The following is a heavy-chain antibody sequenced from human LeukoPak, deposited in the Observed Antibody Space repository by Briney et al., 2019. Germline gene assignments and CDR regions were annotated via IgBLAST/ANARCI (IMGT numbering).Heavy chain of an antibody. Sequence: GGSLRLSCAASGFTFSSSTMGWVRQAPGKGLEWVSSISGSGGSTYYADSVKGRFTISRDNSKNTLYLQMNSLRAEDTAVYYCAKGSGVVVVAAITFDYWGQGTLVTVSS. CDR2: ISGSGGST. J-gene: IGHJ4*02. V-gene: IGHV3-23*01. CDR3: AKGSGVVVVAAITFDY. CDR1: GFTFSSST. D-gene: IGHD2-15*01.